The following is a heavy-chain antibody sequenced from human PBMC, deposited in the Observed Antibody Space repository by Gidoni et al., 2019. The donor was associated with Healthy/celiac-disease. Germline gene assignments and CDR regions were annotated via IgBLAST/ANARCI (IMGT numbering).Heavy chain of an antibody. J-gene: IGHJ6*02. Sequence: QVQLVESGGGVVQPGRSLRLSCAASGFTFRSYGMHWVRQAPGKGLEWVAVIWYDGSNKYYADSVKGRFTIARDNSKNTLYLQMNSLRAEDTAVYYCARDEGSSWSPDYYYGMDVWGQGTTVTVSS. CDR1: GFTFRSYG. CDR2: IWYDGSNK. D-gene: IGHD6-13*01. CDR3: ARDEGSSWSPDYYYGMDV. V-gene: IGHV3-33*01.